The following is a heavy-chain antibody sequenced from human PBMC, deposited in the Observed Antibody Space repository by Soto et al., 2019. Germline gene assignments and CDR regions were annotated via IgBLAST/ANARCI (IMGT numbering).Heavy chain of an antibody. CDR2: GYIHHSGSS. V-gene: IGHV4-59*08. CDR1: GGSISSGG. Sequence: SETLSLTCAVSGGSISSGGAGSGSHQGRAWSGSGIGYIHHSGSSHHNPSLKSRVTISVDTSKNQFSLKLSSVTAADTAVYYCARRWGWAFDFWGQGTMVTVSS. CDR3: ARRWGWAFDF. J-gene: IGHJ3*01. D-gene: IGHD3-16*01.